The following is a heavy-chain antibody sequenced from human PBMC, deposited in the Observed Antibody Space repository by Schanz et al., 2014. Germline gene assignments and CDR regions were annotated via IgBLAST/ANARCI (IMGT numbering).Heavy chain of an antibody. CDR1: GYTFTDYG. D-gene: IGHD6-6*01. J-gene: IGHJ4*02. V-gene: IGHV1-69*04. Sequence: QVQVVQSGAEVKKPGASVKVSCKASGYTFTDYGVIWVRQAPGQGLEWVGRFIPILDVGNYAQKFQGRVTITADKSTSTAYMELTSLRSDDTAVYYCARDQSPYTNSSDVRYFDYWGQGSLVTVSS. CDR2: FIPILDVG. CDR3: ARDQSPYTNSSDVRYFDY.